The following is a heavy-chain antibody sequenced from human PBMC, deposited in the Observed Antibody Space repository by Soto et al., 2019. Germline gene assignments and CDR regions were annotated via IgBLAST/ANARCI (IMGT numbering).Heavy chain of an antibody. Sequence: SLTCAVSGYSISSSYYWGWIRQPPGKGLEWIGSIYHSGSTYYNPSLKSRVTISVDTSKNQFSLKLSSVTAADTAVYYCARGGDYFDYWGQGTLVTVSS. D-gene: IGHD3-16*01. J-gene: IGHJ4*02. CDR3: ARGGDYFDY. CDR2: IYHSGST. V-gene: IGHV4-38-2*01. CDR1: GYSISSSYY.